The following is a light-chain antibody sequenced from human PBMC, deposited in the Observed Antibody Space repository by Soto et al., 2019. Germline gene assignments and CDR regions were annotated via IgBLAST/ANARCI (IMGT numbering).Light chain of an antibody. CDR2: EVN. CDR3: CSSGGSPTYV. J-gene: IGLJ1*01. CDR1: STNVGSYKV. Sequence: QALLTQPPSVSGSPCQSVTISYTGTSTNVGSYKVVSWYQQHPGKAPKLVIFEVNTRTLGVSTRFSGSKSGNTAFLTISGLKVEDEADYYCCSSGGSPTYVFGTGTRVNVL. V-gene: IGLV2-23*02.